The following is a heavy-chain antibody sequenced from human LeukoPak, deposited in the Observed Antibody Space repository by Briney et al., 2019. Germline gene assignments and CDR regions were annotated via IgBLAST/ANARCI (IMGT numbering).Heavy chain of an antibody. CDR1: GYTFTGYY. D-gene: IGHD3-10*01. CDR2: INPNSGGT. Sequence: ASVKVSCKASGYTFTGYYMHWVRQAPGQGLEWMGWINPNSGGTNYAQKFQGRVTMTRDTSISTAYMELSRLRSDDTAVYYCARGVTMVRGGRGVPNYFDYWGQGTLVTVSS. CDR3: ARGVTMVRGGRGVPNYFDY. V-gene: IGHV1-2*02. J-gene: IGHJ4*02.